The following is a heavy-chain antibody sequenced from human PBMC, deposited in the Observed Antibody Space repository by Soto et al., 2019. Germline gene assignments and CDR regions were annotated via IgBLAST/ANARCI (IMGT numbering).Heavy chain of an antibody. CDR1: GFTFSTYS. Sequence: EVQLVESGGGLVQPGGSLRLSCAASGFTFSTYSMNWVRQAPGKGLEWISYISGTSSTIYYADSVKGRFTISRDNAKNALYLQMNSLRDEDTAVYYCARGMGYYCSGGSCPEVVFDYWCQGTLGTVSS. CDR2: ISGTSSTI. J-gene: IGHJ4*02. D-gene: IGHD2-15*01. V-gene: IGHV3-48*02. CDR3: ARGMGYYCSGGSCPEVVFDY.